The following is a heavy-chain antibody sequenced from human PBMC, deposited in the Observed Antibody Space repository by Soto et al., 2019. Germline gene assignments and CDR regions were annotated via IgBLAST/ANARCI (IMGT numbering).Heavy chain of an antibody. D-gene: IGHD4-17*01. CDR3: ARVLETVTTNAFDI. CDR1: GGSFSGYD. Sequence: SETLSLTCAVYGGSFSGYDWSWIRQHPGKGLEWIGEINHSGSTNYNPSLKSRVTISVDTSKNQFSLKLSSVTAADTAVYYCARVLETVTTNAFDIWGQGTMVTVSS. V-gene: IGHV4-34*01. CDR2: INHSGST. J-gene: IGHJ3*02.